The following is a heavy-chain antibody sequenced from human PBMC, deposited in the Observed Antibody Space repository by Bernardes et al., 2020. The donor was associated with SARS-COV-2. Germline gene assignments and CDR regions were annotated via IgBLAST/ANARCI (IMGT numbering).Heavy chain of an antibody. V-gene: IGHV1-24*01. CDR2: FDPEDGET. CDR3: ATGFSIVGAPSHYYYSYYGMDV. CDR1: GYTLTELS. J-gene: IGHJ6*02. Sequence: ASVKVSCKVSGYTLTELSMHWVRQAPGKGLEWMGGFDPEDGETIYAQKFQGRVTMTEDTSTDTAYMELSRLRSEDTAVYYCATGFSIVGAPSHYYYSYYGMDVWGQGTTVTVSS. D-gene: IGHD1-26*01.